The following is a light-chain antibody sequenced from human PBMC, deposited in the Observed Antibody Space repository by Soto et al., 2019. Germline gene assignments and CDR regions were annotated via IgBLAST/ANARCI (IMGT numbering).Light chain of an antibody. CDR2: GSS. CDR3: QQYGGSPPYT. V-gene: IGKV3-20*01. J-gene: IGKJ2*01. Sequence: EVVLTQSPGTLSLSPGERDTLSCRASQSVSNNYFACYQQKPGQAPRLLIFGSSDRATGIPDRFRGSGSGTDFTLTISRLEPEEVAVYDYQQYGGSPPYTLGQGTKLEIK. CDR1: QSVSNNY.